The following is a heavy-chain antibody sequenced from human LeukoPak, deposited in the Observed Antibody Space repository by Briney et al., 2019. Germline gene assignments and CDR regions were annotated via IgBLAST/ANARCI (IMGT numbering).Heavy chain of an antibody. D-gene: IGHD3-10*01. CDR1: GGSISSGSYY. CDR3: ASASGYYGSGSYYNVYPNYYYYMDV. CDR2: IYTSGST. V-gene: IGHV4-61*02. J-gene: IGHJ6*03. Sequence: PSETLSLTCTVSGGSISSGSYYWSWIRQPGGKGLEWSGRIYTSGSTNYNPSLRSQITIAVETAKNQFSQKLSEVTAAAAVGYYCASASGYYGSGSYYNVYPNYYYYMDVWGKGTTVTISS.